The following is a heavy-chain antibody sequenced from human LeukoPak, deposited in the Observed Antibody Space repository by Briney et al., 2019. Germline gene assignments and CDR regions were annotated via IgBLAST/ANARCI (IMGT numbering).Heavy chain of an antibody. J-gene: IGHJ6*02. CDR1: GYTFTSYD. D-gene: IGHD2-2*01. CDR3: AITPGYCSSTSCYYYYYGMDV. V-gene: IGHV1-8*01. Sequence: ASVEVSCKASGYTFTSYDINWVRQATGQGLEWMGWMNPNSGNTGYAQKFQGRVTMTRNTSISTAYMELSSLRSEDTAVYYCAITPGYCSSTSCYYYYYGMDVWGQGTTVTVSS. CDR2: MNPNSGNT.